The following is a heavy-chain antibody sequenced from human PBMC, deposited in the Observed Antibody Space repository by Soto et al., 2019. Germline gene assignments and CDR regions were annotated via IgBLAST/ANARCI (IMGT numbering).Heavy chain of an antibody. V-gene: IGHV4-59*01. CDR3: ARPIDKQQLLPFDY. D-gene: IGHD6-13*01. CDR2: IYYSGST. CDR1: GGSISSYY. Sequence: SETLSLTCTVSGGSISSYYWIWIRQPPGKGLEWIGYIYYSGSTNYNPSLKSRVTISVDTSKNQFSLKLSSVTAADTAVYYCARPIDKQQLLPFDYWGQGTLVTVSS. J-gene: IGHJ4*02.